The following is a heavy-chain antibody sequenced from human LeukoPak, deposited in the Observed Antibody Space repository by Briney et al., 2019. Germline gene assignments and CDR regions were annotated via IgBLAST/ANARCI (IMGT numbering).Heavy chain of an antibody. V-gene: IGHV4-59*01. CDR1: GGSISSYY. Sequence: SETLSLTCTVSGGSISSYYWSWIQQPPGKGLEWIGYIYYSGSTNYNPSLKSRVTISVDTSKNQFSLKLSSVTAADTAVYYCARDNNYDYYMDVWGKGTTVTVSS. CDR2: IYYSGST. CDR3: ARDNNYDYYMDV. J-gene: IGHJ6*03.